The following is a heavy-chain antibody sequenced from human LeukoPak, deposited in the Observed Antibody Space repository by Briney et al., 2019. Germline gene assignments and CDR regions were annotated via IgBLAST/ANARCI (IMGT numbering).Heavy chain of an antibody. Sequence: GGSPRLSCAASGFTFSSYWMHWVRHAPGKGLVWVSRINSDGSSTSYADSVKGRFTISRDNAKNTLYLQMNSLRAEDTAVYYCARVAVASMDAFDIWGQGTMVTVSS. V-gene: IGHV3-74*01. CDR3: ARVAVASMDAFDI. CDR1: GFTFSSYW. D-gene: IGHD2-2*01. J-gene: IGHJ3*02. CDR2: INSDGSST.